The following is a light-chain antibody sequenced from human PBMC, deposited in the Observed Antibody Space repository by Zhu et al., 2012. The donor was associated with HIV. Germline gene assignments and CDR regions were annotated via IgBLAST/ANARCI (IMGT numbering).Light chain of an antibody. Sequence: EIVLTQSPGTLSLSPGERATLSYRASQSVSSSYLAWYQQKPGQAPRLLIYGASSRATGIPDRFSGSGSGTDFTLTISRLEPEDFALYYCQQYGNSPPWTFGQGTKVEIK. J-gene: IGKJ1*01. V-gene: IGKV3-20*01. CDR2: GAS. CDR1: QSVSSSY. CDR3: QQYGNSPPWT.